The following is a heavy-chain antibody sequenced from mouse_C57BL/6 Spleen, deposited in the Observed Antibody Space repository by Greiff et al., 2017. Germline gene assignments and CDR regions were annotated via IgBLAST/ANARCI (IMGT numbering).Heavy chain of an antibody. CDR2: IYPRSGNT. CDR1: GYTFTSYG. J-gene: IGHJ4*01. V-gene: IGHV1-81*01. CDR3: ARKLGSGDY. D-gene: IGHD4-1*01. Sequence: VQLQQSGAELARPGASVKLSCKASGYTFTSYGISWVKQRTGQGLEWIGEIYPRSGNTYYNEKLKGKATLTADKSFSTAYMELRHLTSEDSAVYFCARKLGSGDYWGQGTSGTVSS.